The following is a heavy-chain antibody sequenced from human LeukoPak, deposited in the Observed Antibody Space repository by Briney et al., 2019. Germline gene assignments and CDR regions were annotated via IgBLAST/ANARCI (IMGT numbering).Heavy chain of an antibody. V-gene: IGHV6-1*01. J-gene: IGHJ6*03. D-gene: IGHD6-19*01. CDR3: ARAVAGKTNYYYYMDV. Sequence: SQTLSLTCAISGDSDSSNSAAWNWIRQSPSRGLEWLGRTYYRSKWYNDYAVSVKSRITINPDTSKNQFSLQLNSVTPEDTAVYYCARAVAGKTNYYYYMDVWGKGTTVTISS. CDR1: GDSDSSNSAA. CDR2: TYYRSKWYN.